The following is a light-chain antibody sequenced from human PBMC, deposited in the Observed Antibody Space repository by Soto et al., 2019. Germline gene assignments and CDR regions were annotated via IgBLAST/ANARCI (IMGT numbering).Light chain of an antibody. CDR1: SSDVGGYNY. CDR2: DVS. V-gene: IGLV2-14*01. J-gene: IGLJ1*01. CDR3: SSYTSSDTGV. Sequence: QSVLTQPASVSGSPGQSITICCTGTSSDVGGYNYVSWYQQHPGKAPKLMIYDVSYRPSGVSNRFSGSKSGNTASLTISGLQAEDEADYYCSSYTSSDTGVFGTGTKLTVL.